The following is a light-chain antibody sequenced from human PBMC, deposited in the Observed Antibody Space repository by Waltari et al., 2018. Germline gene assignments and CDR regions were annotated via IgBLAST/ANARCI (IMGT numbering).Light chain of an antibody. V-gene: IGKV2-28*01. CDR2: LGS. J-gene: IGKJ2*01. Sequence: DIVMTQSPLSLPFTPGEPASIPCRSSQSLLHSNGYNYLDWYLQKPGQSPQLLIYLGSNRASGVPDRFSGSGSGTDFTLKISRVEAEDVGVYYCMQALQTPYTFGQGTKLEIK. CDR3: MQALQTPYT. CDR1: QSLLHSNGYNY.